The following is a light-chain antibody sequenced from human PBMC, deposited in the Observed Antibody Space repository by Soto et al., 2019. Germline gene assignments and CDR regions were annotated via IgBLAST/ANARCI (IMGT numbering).Light chain of an antibody. CDR1: QGISSY. J-gene: IGKJ4*01. CDR3: QQYYSYPFLT. CDR2: AAS. Sequence: IKMNQSASTLSAYQGDRVTITCRASQGISSYLAWYQQKPGKAPKLLIYAASTLQSGVPSRFSGSGSGTDFTLTISCLQSEDFATYYCQQYYSYPFLTFGGGGMVDI. V-gene: IGKV1-8*01.